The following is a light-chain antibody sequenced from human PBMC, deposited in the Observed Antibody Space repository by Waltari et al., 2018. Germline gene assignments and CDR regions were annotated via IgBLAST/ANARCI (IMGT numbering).Light chain of an antibody. J-gene: IGKJ2*01. CDR3: MQGLHTPPT. CDR1: QSLLHGNGHNY. Sequence: DIVMTQSPLSLPVTPGEPSSISCRSSQSLLHGNGHNYLDWYLQKPGQSPQLLIYLGSNRASGVPDRFSGSGSGTDFTLIISRVEAEDVGLYYCMQGLHTPPTFGQGTRLEIQ. CDR2: LGS. V-gene: IGKV2-28*01.